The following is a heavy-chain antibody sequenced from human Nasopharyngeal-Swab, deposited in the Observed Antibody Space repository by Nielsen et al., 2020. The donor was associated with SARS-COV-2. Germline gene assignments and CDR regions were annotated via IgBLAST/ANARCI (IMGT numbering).Heavy chain of an antibody. CDR3: AGGEPAAAGIY. CDR1: GFTFSSYA. D-gene: IGHD6-13*01. Sequence: GESLKISCAASGFTFSSYAMSWVRQAPGKGLEWVSAISGSGGSTYYADSQKGRFTISRDNSKNTLYLQMNSMRAEDTAVYYCAGGEPAAAGIYWGQGTLVTVSS. J-gene: IGHJ4*02. CDR2: ISGSGGST. V-gene: IGHV3-23*01.